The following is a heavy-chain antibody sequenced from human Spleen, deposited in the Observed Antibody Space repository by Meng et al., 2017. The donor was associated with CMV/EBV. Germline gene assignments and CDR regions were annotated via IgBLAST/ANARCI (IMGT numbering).Heavy chain of an antibody. V-gene: IGHV3-23*01. J-gene: IGHJ4*02. CDR3: ANDPWGYSSSSRVFVDY. CDR2: ISGSGGST. D-gene: IGHD6-6*01. CDR1: GFTFSSYA. Sequence: GESLKISCAASGFTFSSYAMSWVRQAPGKGLEWVSAISGSGGSTYYADSVKGRFTISRDNSKNTLYLQMNSLRAEDTAVYCCANDPWGYSSSSRVFVDYWGQGTLVTVSS.